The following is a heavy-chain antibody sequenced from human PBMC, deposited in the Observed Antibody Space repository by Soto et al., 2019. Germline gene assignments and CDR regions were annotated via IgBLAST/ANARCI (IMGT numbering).Heavy chain of an antibody. Sequence: VTVSCKASGGTFSSYSINWVRQAPGQGLEWMGEIIRIFGTANYAQKFQGRVTITADESTSTAYMELSSLRSEDTAVYYCARDGGRHSGGIDYWGQGTLVTVFS. V-gene: IGHV1-69*13. D-gene: IGHD1-26*01. J-gene: IGHJ4*02. CDR3: ARDGGRHSGGIDY. CDR2: IIRIFGTA. CDR1: GGTFSSYS.